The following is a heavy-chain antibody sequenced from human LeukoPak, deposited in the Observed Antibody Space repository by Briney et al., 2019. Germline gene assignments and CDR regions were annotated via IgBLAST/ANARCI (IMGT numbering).Heavy chain of an antibody. CDR2: INHSGST. Sequence: PSETLSLTCAVYGGSFSGYYWSWIRQPPGKGLEWIGEINHSGSTNYNPSLKSRVTISVDTSKNQFSLKLSSVTAADTAVYYCARSIADDAFDIWGQGTMVTVSS. D-gene: IGHD6-13*01. V-gene: IGHV4-34*01. CDR3: ARSIADDAFDI. J-gene: IGHJ3*02. CDR1: GGSFSGYY.